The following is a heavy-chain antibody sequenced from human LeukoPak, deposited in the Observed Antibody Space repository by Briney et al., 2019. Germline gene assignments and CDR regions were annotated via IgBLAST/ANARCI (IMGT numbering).Heavy chain of an antibody. CDR1: GGSISSYY. J-gene: IGHJ3*02. CDR2: IYYSGST. V-gene: IGHV4-59*01. CDR3: ARAGGMATISAAFDI. D-gene: IGHD5-24*01. Sequence: KTSETLSLTCTVSGGSISSYYWSWIRQPPGKGLEWIGYIYYSGSTNYNPSLKSRVTISVDTSKNQFSLKLSSVTAADTAVYYCARAGGMATISAAFDIWGQGTMVTVSS.